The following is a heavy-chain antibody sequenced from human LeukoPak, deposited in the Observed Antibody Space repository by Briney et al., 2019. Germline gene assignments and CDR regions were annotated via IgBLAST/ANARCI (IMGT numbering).Heavy chain of an antibody. Sequence: GASVKVSCTASGYTFTNYYIHWVRQAPGQGLEWMGLINPGGGNTNYAQNFQGRVTMTRDTSASTVYMELSSLRSEYTAIYYCARIRDGYNDAYDIWGQGTGVTVPS. CDR1: GYTFTNYY. D-gene: IGHD5-24*01. CDR3: ARIRDGYNDAYDI. CDR2: INPGGGNT. V-gene: IGHV1-46*01. J-gene: IGHJ3*02.